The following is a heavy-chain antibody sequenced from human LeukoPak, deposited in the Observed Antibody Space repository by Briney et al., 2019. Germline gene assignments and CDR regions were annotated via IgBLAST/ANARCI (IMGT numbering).Heavy chain of an antibody. V-gene: IGHV4-59*01. J-gene: IGHJ4*02. CDR3: ARGSSTLWR. CDR2: SYYSGGT. Sequence: SETLSLTCTVSGGSIGSYYWSWLRQPPGKGLEWIGYSYYSGGTNYNPSLMSRVTISVDTSKNQFSLKLSSVTAADTAIYYCARGSSTLWRWGQGTLVTVSS. CDR1: GGSIGSYY. D-gene: IGHD2-21*01.